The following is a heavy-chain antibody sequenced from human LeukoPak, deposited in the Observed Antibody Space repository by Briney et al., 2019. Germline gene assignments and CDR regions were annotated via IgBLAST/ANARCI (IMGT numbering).Heavy chain of an antibody. CDR3: TREDNWYFDL. Sequence: PGMSLSLSCATSGFMFSTYGMEWVRQAPGKGLEWLSYVSTDSTYTNYADSVKGRFTISRDNAKSSLYLQLNSLTAEDTAVYYCTREDNWYFDLWGRGTLVTVSS. CDR2: VSTDSTYT. V-gene: IGHV3-21*05. CDR1: GFMFSTYG. J-gene: IGHJ2*01.